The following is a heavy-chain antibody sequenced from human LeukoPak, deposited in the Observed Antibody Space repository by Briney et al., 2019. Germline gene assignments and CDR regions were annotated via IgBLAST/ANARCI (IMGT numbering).Heavy chain of an antibody. CDR1: GFTFSSYG. J-gene: IGHJ4*02. CDR3: ANDVVSGWYWGYFDY. Sequence: GGSLRLSCAASGFTFSSYGMHWVRQAPGKGLEWVAVISYDGSNKYYADSVKGRFTISRDNSKNTLYLQMNSLRAEDTAVYYCANDVVSGWYWGYFDYWGQGTLVTVSS. D-gene: IGHD6-19*01. CDR2: ISYDGSNK. V-gene: IGHV3-30*18.